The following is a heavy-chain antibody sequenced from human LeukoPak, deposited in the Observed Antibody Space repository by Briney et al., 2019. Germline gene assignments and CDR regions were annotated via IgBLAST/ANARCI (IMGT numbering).Heavy chain of an antibody. CDR2: IRYDGSNK. J-gene: IGHJ4*02. V-gene: IGHV3-30*02. CDR1: GFTFSSYG. CDR3: AIYGDYVVDYFDY. Sequence: PGGSLRLSCAASGFTFSSYGMHWVRQAPGQGLEWVAFIRYDGSNKYYADSVKGRFTISRDNSKNTLYLQMNSLRAEDTAVYYCAIYGDYVVDYFDYWTQGTLVNVAS. D-gene: IGHD4-17*01.